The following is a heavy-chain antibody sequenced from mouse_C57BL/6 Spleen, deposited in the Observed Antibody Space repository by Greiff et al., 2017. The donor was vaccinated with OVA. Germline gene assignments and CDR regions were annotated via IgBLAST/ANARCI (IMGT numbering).Heavy chain of an antibody. J-gene: IGHJ4*01. Sequence: QVQLQQSGPGLVQPSQSLSITCTVSGFSLPSYGVHWVRQSPGKGLEWLGVIWSGGSTDDNAAFISRLSISKDNSKSQVFFKMNSLQADDTAIYYCARNWGLNYAMDYWGQGTSVTVSS. D-gene: IGHD3-3*01. V-gene: IGHV2-2*01. CDR3: ARNWGLNYAMDY. CDR1: GFSLPSYG. CDR2: IWSGGST.